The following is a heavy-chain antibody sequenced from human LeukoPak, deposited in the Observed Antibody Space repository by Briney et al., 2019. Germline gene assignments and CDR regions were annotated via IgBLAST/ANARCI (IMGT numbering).Heavy chain of an antibody. J-gene: IGHJ4*02. D-gene: IGHD3-22*01. CDR3: ARGRSDSSGYFDY. CDR1: GGSFSGYY. CDR2: INHSGST. V-gene: IGHV4-34*01. Sequence: SETLSLTCAVYGGSFSGYYWSWIRQPPGKGLEWIGEINHSGSTNYNPSLKSRVTISVDTSKNQLSLKLSSVTAADTAVYYCARGRSDSSGYFDYWGQGTLVTVSS.